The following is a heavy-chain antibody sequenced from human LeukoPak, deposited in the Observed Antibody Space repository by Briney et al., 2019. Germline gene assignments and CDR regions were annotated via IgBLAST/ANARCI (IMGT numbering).Heavy chain of an antibody. CDR1: GFTLSSYE. CDR2: IYSGGST. D-gene: IGHD3-10*01. J-gene: IGHJ3*02. Sequence: GGSLRLSCIVSGFTLSSYEMSWIRQAPGKGLEWVSVIYSGGSTYYADSVKGRFTISRDNSKNTLYLQMNSLRAEDTAVYYCAKFWKSPSSGSSESYYNDAFDIWGQGTMVIVSS. V-gene: IGHV3-66*01. CDR3: AKFWKSPSSGSSESYYNDAFDI.